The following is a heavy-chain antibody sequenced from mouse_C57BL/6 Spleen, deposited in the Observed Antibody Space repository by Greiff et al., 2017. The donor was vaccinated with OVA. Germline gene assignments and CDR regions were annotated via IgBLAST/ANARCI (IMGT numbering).Heavy chain of an antibody. V-gene: IGHV3-6*01. J-gene: IGHJ4*01. D-gene: IGHD2-4*01. CDR2: ISYDGSN. CDR3: ARRSLYDYGGAMDY. CDR1: GYSITSGYY. Sequence: EVKLQESGPGLVKPSQSLSLTCSVPGYSITSGYYWNWIRQFPGNKLEWMGYISYDGSNNYNPSLKNRISITRDTSKNQFFLKLNSVTTEDTATDYCARRSLYDYGGAMDYWGQGTSVTVSS.